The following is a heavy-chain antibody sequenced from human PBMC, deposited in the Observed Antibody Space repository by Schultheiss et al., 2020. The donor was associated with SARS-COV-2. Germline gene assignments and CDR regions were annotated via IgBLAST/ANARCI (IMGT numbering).Heavy chain of an antibody. Sequence: SETLSLTCTVSGGSISSYYWGWIRQPPGKGLEWIGSIYYSGSTYYNPSLKSRVTISVDTSKNQFSLKLSSVTAADTAVYYCASGVRVATPIGYYYYGMDVWGQGTTVTVSS. V-gene: IGHV4-39*01. CDR2: IYYSGST. J-gene: IGHJ6*02. D-gene: IGHD5-12*01. CDR1: GGSISSYY. CDR3: ASGVRVATPIGYYYYGMDV.